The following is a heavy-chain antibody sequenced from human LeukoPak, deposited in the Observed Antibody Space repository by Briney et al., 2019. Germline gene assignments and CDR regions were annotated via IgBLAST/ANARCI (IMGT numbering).Heavy chain of an antibody. Sequence: GGSLRLSCAASGNTFSSYGMHWVRQAPGKGLEWVAFIRFDGGNKYYADSVKGRFSVSRDNSRNTLYLQMNSLRPEDTAVYYCAKDAPCTNGVCALSGWGQGTLVTVPS. CDR1: GNTFSSYG. D-gene: IGHD2-8*01. CDR2: IRFDGGNK. V-gene: IGHV3-30*02. J-gene: IGHJ4*02. CDR3: AKDAPCTNGVCALSG.